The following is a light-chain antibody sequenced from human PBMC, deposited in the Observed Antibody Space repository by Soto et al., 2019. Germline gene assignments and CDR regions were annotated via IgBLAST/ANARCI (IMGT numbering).Light chain of an antibody. Sequence: DIQMTQSPSTLSASVGDRVTITCRASQSLSSWLAWYQQKPGKDPKLLIYKASSLESGVPSRFSGSGSGTEFTLTISSLQPDDFATYYCQQYNSYPLTFGGGTKVDIK. CDR1: QSLSSW. CDR3: QQYNSYPLT. V-gene: IGKV1-5*03. CDR2: KAS. J-gene: IGKJ4*01.